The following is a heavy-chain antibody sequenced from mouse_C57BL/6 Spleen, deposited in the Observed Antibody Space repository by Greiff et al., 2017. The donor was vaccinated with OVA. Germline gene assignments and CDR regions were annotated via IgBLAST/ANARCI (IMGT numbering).Heavy chain of an antibody. D-gene: IGHD4-1*01. CDR2: IWSDGST. Sequence: VKLMESGPGLVAPSQSLSITCTVSGFSLTSYGVHWVRQPPGKGLEWLVVIWSDGSTTYNSALKSRLSISKDNSKSQVFLKMNSLQTDDTAMYYCARHENWNYAMDYWGQGTSVTVSS. J-gene: IGHJ4*01. CDR3: ARHENWNYAMDY. V-gene: IGHV2-6-1*01. CDR1: GFSLTSYG.